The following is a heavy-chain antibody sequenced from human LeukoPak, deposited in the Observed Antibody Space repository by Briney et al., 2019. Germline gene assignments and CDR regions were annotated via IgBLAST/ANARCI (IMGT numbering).Heavy chain of an antibody. J-gene: IGHJ6*02. Sequence: SPSETLSLTCTVSGGSISSSSYYWGWIRQPPGKGLEWIGSIYYSGSTYYNPSLKSRVTISVDTSKNQFSLKLSSVTAADTAVYYCARTNSSGWYAFYYYGMDVWGQGTTVTVSS. D-gene: IGHD6-19*01. CDR1: GGSISSSSYY. CDR3: ARTNSSGWYAFYYYGMDV. CDR2: IYYSGST. V-gene: IGHV4-39*01.